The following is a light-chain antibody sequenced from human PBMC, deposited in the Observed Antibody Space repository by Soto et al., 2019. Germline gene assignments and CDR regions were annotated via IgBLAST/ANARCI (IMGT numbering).Light chain of an antibody. CDR2: GAS. CDR3: QQYNNWPRA. V-gene: IGKV3-15*01. Sequence: EIVMTQSPATLAVSPGERATLCCRASQSVSSNLAWYQQKPGQAPRLLIYGASTRATGIPARFSGSGSGTEFTLTISSLQSEDFAVYYCQQYNNWPRAFGQGTRLEI. CDR1: QSVSSN. J-gene: IGKJ5*01.